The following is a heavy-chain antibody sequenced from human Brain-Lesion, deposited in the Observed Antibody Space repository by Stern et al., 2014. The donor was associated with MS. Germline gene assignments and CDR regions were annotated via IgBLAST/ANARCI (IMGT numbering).Heavy chain of an antibody. CDR1: GGSVSSTSYA. Sequence: QVQLVESGPGLVKPSETLSLTCTVAGGSVSSTSYAWAWIRQPPGKGLEWIGTIYYSGNTYYSPSLKSRLTLSLDTSKNQFSRQLRSLTAADTAVYYCAGEEDIRYCSGGSCTGNWFDPWGQGTLVTVSS. D-gene: IGHD2-15*01. J-gene: IGHJ5*02. V-gene: IGHV4-39*01. CDR2: IYYSGNT. CDR3: AGEEDIRYCSGGSCTGNWFDP.